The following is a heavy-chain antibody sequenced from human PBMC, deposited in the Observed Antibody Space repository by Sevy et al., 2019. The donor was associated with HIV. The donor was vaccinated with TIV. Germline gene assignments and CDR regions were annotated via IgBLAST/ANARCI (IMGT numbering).Heavy chain of an antibody. CDR1: GGSINSGDYY. D-gene: IGHD5-18*01. CDR2: IHHSGST. J-gene: IGHJ6*02. CDR3: ATSKEYIYGPKEPNYHYGLDV. V-gene: IGHV4-30-4*01. Sequence: SETLSLTCTVSGGSINSGDYYWTWLRQPPGKGLEWIGYIHHSGSTHHNASLKSRVTISLHTSKNQFSLKLSSLTAADTAVYYGATSKEYIYGPKEPNYHYGLDVWGQGTTVTVSS.